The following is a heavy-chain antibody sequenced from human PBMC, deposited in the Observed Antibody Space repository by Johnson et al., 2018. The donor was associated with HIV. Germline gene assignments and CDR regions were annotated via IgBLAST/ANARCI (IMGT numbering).Heavy chain of an antibody. CDR2: ISYDGSNK. CDR3: AVLCAGCADAFDM. CDR1: GFTFSSYA. Sequence: QVQLVESWGGVVQPGRSLRLSCAASGFTFSSYAMHWVRQAPGKGLEWVAVISYDGSNKYYADSVKGRFTISRDNSKNTLYLQMNSLRAEDRAVYYCAVLCAGCADAFDMWGQGTMVTVS. D-gene: IGHD3-10*01. V-gene: IGHV3-30*14. J-gene: IGHJ3*02.